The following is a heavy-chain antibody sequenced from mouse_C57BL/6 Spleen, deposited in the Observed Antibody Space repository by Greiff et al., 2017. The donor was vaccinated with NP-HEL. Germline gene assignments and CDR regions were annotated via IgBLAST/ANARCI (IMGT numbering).Heavy chain of an antibody. CDR3: ARGGSSSRFAY. D-gene: IGHD1-1*01. J-gene: IGHJ3*01. Sequence: QVQLQQSGAELAKPGASVKLSCKASGYTFTSYWMHWVKQRPGTGLEWIGYINPSSGYTKYNQKFKDKATCTADKSSSTAYMQLSSLTYEDSAVYYCARGGSSSRFAYWGQGTLVTVSA. CDR1: GYTFTSYW. CDR2: INPSSGYT. V-gene: IGHV1-7*01.